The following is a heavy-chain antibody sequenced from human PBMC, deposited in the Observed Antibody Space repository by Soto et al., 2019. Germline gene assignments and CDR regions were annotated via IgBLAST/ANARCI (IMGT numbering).Heavy chain of an antibody. CDR2: IYSGGST. Sequence: GGSLRLSCAASGFTVSSNYMSWVRQAPGKGLEWVSVIYSGGSTYYADSVKGRFTISRDNSKNTLYLQVNSLRAEDTAVYYCARDLRPELPRRFNYGMDVWGQGTTVTVSS. V-gene: IGHV3-53*01. CDR1: GFTVSSNY. J-gene: IGHJ6*02. CDR3: ARDLRPELPRRFNYGMDV. D-gene: IGHD1-26*01.